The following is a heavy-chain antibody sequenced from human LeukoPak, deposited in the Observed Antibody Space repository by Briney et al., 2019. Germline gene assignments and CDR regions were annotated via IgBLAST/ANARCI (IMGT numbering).Heavy chain of an antibody. CDR2: IYWDDDK. Sequence: SGPTLVKPTQTLTLTCTFSGFSLSTSGVGVGWIRQPPGKALEWLALIYWDDDKRYSPSLKSRLTITKDTSKNQVVLTMTNMDPVDTATYYCAHTPGGYCGGGKCYTPYQFDCWGQGTLVTVSS. D-gene: IGHD2-15*01. CDR3: AHTPGGYCGGGKCYTPYQFDC. CDR1: GFSLSTSGVG. J-gene: IGHJ4*02. V-gene: IGHV2-5*02.